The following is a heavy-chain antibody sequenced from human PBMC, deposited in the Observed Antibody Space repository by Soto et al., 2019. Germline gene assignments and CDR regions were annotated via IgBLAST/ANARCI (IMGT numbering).Heavy chain of an antibody. CDR2: IYYSGST. CDR3: ARHRGNYYDTSGYYYFDY. D-gene: IGHD3-22*01. CDR1: GGSISTGTYY. Sequence: SETLSLTCTVSGGSISTGTYYWGWIRQPPGTGLEWIASIYYSGSTYYNPSLKSRVTISLDTSKNQFSLKLRSVTAADTAVYYCARHRGNYYDTSGYYYFDYWGQGTLVTVSS. J-gene: IGHJ4*02. V-gene: IGHV4-39*01.